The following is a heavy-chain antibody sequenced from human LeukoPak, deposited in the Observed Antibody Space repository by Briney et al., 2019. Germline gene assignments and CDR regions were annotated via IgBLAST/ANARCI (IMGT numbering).Heavy chain of an antibody. D-gene: IGHD1-1*01. CDR2: INHSGST. CDR1: GGSFSGYY. CDR3: ARGRRYNWNDYYYYGMDV. J-gene: IGHJ6*02. V-gene: IGHV4-34*01. Sequence: SETLSPTCAVYGGSFSGYYWSWIRQPPGKGLEWIGEINHSGSTNYNPSLKSRVTISVDTSKNQFSLKLSSVTAADTAVYYCARGRRYNWNDYYYYGMDVWGQGTTVTVSS.